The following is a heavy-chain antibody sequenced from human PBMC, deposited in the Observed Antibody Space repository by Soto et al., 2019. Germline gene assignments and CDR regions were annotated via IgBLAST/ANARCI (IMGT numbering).Heavy chain of an antibody. D-gene: IGHD2-15*01. CDR1: GGSFSGYY. V-gene: IGHV4-34*01. CDR3: ASSLVVVAATPPYYFDY. Sequence: QVQLQQWGAGLLKPSETLSLTCAVYGGSFSGYYWSWIRQPPGKGLEWIGEINHSGSTNYNPSLKSRVTISVDTSKNQFSRKLSSVAAADTAVYYCASSLVVVAATPPYYFDYWGQGTLVTVSS. J-gene: IGHJ4*02. CDR2: INHSGST.